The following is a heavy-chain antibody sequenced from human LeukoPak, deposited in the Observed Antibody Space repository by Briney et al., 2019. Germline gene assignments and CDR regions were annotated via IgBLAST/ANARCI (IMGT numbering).Heavy chain of an antibody. CDR3: ARVPEYFRGFDY. CDR1: GFTFDDYG. V-gene: IGHV3-20*04. J-gene: IGHJ4*02. CDR2: INWNGGST. Sequence: GSLRLSCAASGFTFDDYGMSWVRQAPGKGLEWVSGINWNGGSTGYADSVKGRFTISRDNAKNSLYLQMNSLRAEDTALYYCARVPEYFRGFDYWGQGTLVTVSS. D-gene: IGHD2/OR15-2a*01.